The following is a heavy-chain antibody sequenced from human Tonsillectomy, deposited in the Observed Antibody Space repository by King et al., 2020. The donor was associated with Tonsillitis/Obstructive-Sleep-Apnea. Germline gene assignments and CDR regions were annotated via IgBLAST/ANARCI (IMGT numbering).Heavy chain of an antibody. CDR3: ARGDGIYLYGAFDI. CDR2: IKQDGSEK. J-gene: IGHJ3*02. V-gene: IGHV3-7*04. D-gene: IGHD2-21*02. Sequence: VQLVESGGGLVQPGGSLRLSCAGSGFTFSSYWMSWVRQAPGKGLEWVANIKQDGSEKYYVDSVKGRFTISRDNAKNSLYLQMNSLRAEDTAVYYCARGDGIYLYGAFDIWGQGTMVTVSS. CDR1: GFTFSSYW.